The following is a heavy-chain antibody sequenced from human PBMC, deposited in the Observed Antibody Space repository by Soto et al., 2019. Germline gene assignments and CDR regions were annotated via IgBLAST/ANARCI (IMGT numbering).Heavy chain of an antibody. Sequence: PGGSLRLSCVGSGFIFSNNGMHWVRQAPGKGLEWVAFMSYDGSDTFYADSVKGRFTISRDNSKNTLFLHMSNLRAEDTGMYYCTIVRVADSALDHWGQGTLVTVSS. V-gene: IGHV3-30*02. D-gene: IGHD3-10*02. CDR2: MSYDGSDT. CDR1: GFIFSNNG. J-gene: IGHJ4*02. CDR3: TIVRVADSALDH.